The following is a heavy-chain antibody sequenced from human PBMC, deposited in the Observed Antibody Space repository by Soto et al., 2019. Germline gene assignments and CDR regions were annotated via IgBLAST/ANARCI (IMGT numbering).Heavy chain of an antibody. J-gene: IGHJ4*02. CDR2: INAGNGDT. D-gene: IGHD4-17*01. V-gene: IGHV1-3*01. Sequence: SVKGSCKASRYSFTTYALHWVRQAPGQRLEWMGWINAGNGDTKYSEKFQGRVTITRDTSANTAYMGLSSLRSEHTYVYYCASDAASGAALRPYHFDYWGKGPMVTVSS. CDR3: ASDAASGAALRPYHFDY. CDR1: RYSFTTYA.